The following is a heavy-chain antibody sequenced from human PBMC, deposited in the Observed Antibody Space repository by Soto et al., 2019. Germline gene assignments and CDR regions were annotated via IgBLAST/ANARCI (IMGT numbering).Heavy chain of an antibody. J-gene: IGHJ4*02. Sequence: EVQLVESGGGLVKPGGSLRLACAASGFPFSDYSWNWVRQTPGKGLEWVSSISPSSDSSYYADSVKGRFTISRVNAKNSLFLQMNSLRDEDTAVYYCARPRGPRGYDLIDYWGQGTLVIVSS. CDR1: GFPFSDYS. CDR2: ISPSSDSS. CDR3: ARPRGPRGYDLIDY. V-gene: IGHV3-21*02. D-gene: IGHD5-12*01.